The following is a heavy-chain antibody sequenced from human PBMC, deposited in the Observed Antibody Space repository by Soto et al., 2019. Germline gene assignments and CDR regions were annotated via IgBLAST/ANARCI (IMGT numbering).Heavy chain of an antibody. CDR3: AGFSSGTYLFDL. CDR1: GGSISSYY. V-gene: IGHV4-59*01. J-gene: IGHJ1*01. D-gene: IGHD1-26*01. CDR2: VYGTGTT. Sequence: GPGPGTTSETLSLTCAVYGGSISSYYWSWIRQPPGKGLEWIGYVYGTGTTNYSPSLTNRVTISVDMSKNQFSLRLSSVTAAVTAVYYCAGFSSGTYLFDLWGQGTPVTVSS.